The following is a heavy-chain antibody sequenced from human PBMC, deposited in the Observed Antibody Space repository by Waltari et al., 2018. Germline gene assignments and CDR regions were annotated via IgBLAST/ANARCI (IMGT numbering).Heavy chain of an antibody. V-gene: IGHV3-20*01. D-gene: IGHD2-2*01. J-gene: IGHJ2*01. CDR1: GFNFEGYG. CDR3: VREHYHLGYLDL. CDR2: ISWNGGSK. Sequence: EVQLVESGGRLVRPGGSLRLSCAAAGFNFEGYGMTWVRQAPGKGLEWVSGISWNGGSKGYGDALKGRFNISRDNAKNSLYLEINNLRVDDTALYHCVREHYHLGYLDLWGRGTLVTVSS.